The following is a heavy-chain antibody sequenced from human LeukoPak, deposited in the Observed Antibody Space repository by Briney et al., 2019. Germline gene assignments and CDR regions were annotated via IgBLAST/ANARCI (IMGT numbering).Heavy chain of an antibody. D-gene: IGHD6-19*01. CDR2: ISAYSGNT. J-gene: IGHJ5*02. Sequence: ASVKVSCKASGYTFTNYGITWVRQAPGQGLEWMGWISAYSGNTNYAQKLQGRVTMTTDTSTSTAYMELRSLRSDDTAVYYCARGSGYSSGSNWFDPWGQGTLVTVSS. CDR3: ARGSGYSSGSNWFDP. CDR1: GYTFTNYG. V-gene: IGHV1-18*01.